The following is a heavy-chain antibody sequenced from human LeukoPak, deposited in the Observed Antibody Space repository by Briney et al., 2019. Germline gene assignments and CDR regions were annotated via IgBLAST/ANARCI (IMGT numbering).Heavy chain of an antibody. V-gene: IGHV3-9*01. D-gene: IGHD3-16*01. CDR1: GFTFDDYA. Sequence: GGSLRLSCAASGFTFDDYAMHWVRQAPGKGLEWVSGISWNSGSIGYADSVKGRFTISRDNAKNSLYLQMNSLRAEDTALYYCAKDIKWLLGNFDYWGQGTLVIVSS. J-gene: IGHJ4*02. CDR2: ISWNSGSI. CDR3: AKDIKWLLGNFDY.